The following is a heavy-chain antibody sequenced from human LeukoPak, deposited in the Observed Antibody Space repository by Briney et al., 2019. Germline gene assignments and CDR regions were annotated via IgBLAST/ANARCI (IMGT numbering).Heavy chain of an antibody. Sequence: PSETLSLTCTVSGGSISSYYWSWIRQPPGKGLEWIGYIYYSGSTNYNPSLKSRVTISVDTSKNQSSLKLSSVTAADTAVYYCARVRYSSSSYYFDYWGQGTLVTVSS. CDR2: IYYSGST. J-gene: IGHJ4*02. CDR3: ARVRYSSSSYYFDY. D-gene: IGHD6-6*01. CDR1: GGSISSYY. V-gene: IGHV4-59*08.